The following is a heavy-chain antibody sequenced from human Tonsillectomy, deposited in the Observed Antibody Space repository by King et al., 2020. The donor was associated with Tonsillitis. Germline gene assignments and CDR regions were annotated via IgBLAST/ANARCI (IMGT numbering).Heavy chain of an antibody. CDR2: INHSGST. D-gene: IGHD3-10*01. J-gene: IGHJ2*01. Sequence: QVQLQQWGAGLLKPSETLSLTCAVYDGSFSTYYWSWIRQPPGKGLEWIGEINHSGSTNYNPSLKSRVTISVDTSKNHFSLKMSSVTAADTAVYYCARVVRGSGRPEYWYFDLWGRGTLVTVSS. CDR3: ARVVRGSGRPEYWYFDL. CDR1: DGSFSTYY. V-gene: IGHV4-34*01.